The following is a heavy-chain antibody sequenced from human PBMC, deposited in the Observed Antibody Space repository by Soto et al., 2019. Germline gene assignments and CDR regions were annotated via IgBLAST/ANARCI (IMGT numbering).Heavy chain of an antibody. CDR3: TSVYIVVVVAATHDAFDI. V-gene: IGHV3-49*03. Sequence: GGSLRLSCTASGFTFGDYAMSWFRQAPGKGLEWVGFIRSKAYGGTTEYAASVKGRFTISRDDSKSIAYLQMNSLKTEDTAVYYCTSVYIVVVVAATHDAFDIWGQGTMVTVSS. CDR1: GFTFGDYA. J-gene: IGHJ3*02. CDR2: IRSKAYGGTT. D-gene: IGHD2-15*01.